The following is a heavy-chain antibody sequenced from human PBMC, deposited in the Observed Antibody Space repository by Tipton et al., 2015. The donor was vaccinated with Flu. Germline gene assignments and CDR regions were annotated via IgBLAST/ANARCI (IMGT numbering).Heavy chain of an antibody. CDR3: ATLTGDDY. D-gene: IGHD7-27*01. CDR1: GFTFSNYE. J-gene: IGHJ4*02. Sequence: SLRLSYAASGFTFSNYEMNWVRQAPGKGLEWLSYISSSGSTISYADSVRGRFTISRDNAKNSLYLQLNSLRAEDTALYYCATLTGDDYWGQGDLVTVSS. CDR2: ISSSGSTI. V-gene: IGHV3-48*03.